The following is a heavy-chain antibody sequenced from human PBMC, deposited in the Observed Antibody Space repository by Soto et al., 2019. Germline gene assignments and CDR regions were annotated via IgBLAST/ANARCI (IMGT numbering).Heavy chain of an antibody. CDR3: ASLVIVVVPAATSSPSGWFDP. CDR2: INHSGST. D-gene: IGHD2-2*01. Sequence: QVQLQQWGAGLLKPSETLSLTCAVYGGSFSGYYWSWIRQPPGKGLEWIGEINHSGSTNYNPSLKGRVTISVDTSKNQFSLKLSSVTAADTAVYYCASLVIVVVPAATSSPSGWFDPWGQGTLVTVSS. V-gene: IGHV4-34*01. J-gene: IGHJ5*02. CDR1: GGSFSGYY.